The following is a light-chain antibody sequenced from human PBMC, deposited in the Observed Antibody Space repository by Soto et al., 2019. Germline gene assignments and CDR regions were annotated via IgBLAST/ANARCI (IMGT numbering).Light chain of an antibody. V-gene: IGKV3-20*01. Sequence: EIVLTQSPGTLSLSPGERATLSCRASQNVANNYLAWYQQKPGQAPRFLIYDASSRAAGIPDRFSGSGSATDFTLTISRLEPEDFAVYYCEQYGSTPLTFGGGTKVEIK. CDR2: DAS. J-gene: IGKJ4*01. CDR3: EQYGSTPLT. CDR1: QNVANNY.